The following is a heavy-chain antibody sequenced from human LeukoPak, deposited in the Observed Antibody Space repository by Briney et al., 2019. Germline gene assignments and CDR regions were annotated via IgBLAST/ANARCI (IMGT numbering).Heavy chain of an antibody. Sequence: PGGSLRLSCAASGFTFSSYAMSWVRQAPGKGLEWVSAISGSGGSTYYADSVKGRFTISRDNSKNTLYLQMNSLRAEDTAVYYCARPGYSGYAFDCWGQGTLVTVSS. CDR2: ISGSGGST. V-gene: IGHV3-23*01. D-gene: IGHD5-12*01. J-gene: IGHJ4*02. CDR1: GFTFSSYA. CDR3: ARPGYSGYAFDC.